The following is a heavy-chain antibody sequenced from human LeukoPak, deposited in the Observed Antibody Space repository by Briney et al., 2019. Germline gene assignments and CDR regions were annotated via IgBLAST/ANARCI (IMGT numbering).Heavy chain of an antibody. D-gene: IGHD3-3*01. J-gene: IGHJ4*02. Sequence: GGPLRLSCAASGFTFSSYSMNWVRQAPGKGLEWVSYISSSSSTIYYADSVKGRFTISRDNAKNSLYLQMNSLRAEDTAVYYCARGHYDFWSGYSMYYFDYWGQGTLVTVSS. CDR2: ISSSSSTI. V-gene: IGHV3-48*01. CDR1: GFTFSSYS. CDR3: ARGHYDFWSGYSMYYFDY.